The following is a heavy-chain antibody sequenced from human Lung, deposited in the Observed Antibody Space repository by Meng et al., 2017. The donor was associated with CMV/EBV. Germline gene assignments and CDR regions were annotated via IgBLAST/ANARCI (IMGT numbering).Heavy chain of an antibody. D-gene: IGHD5-12*01. Sequence: KVYCKTSGYTFTEYALQWVRQAPGQRLEWMGWINVDSGNTKYSQNFQGRLTITRDTSATTAYMELSSLRSEDTAVYYCARDVYGGYDSWGQGTLVTVSS. CDR3: ARDVYGGYDS. J-gene: IGHJ5*01. CDR1: GYTFTEYA. V-gene: IGHV1-3*01. CDR2: INVDSGNT.